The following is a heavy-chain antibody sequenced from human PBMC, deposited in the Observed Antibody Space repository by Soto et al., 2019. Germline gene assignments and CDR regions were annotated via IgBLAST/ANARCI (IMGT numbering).Heavy chain of an antibody. D-gene: IGHD3-3*01. Sequence: EVQLLESGGGLVQPGGSLRLSCAASGFTFSSYAMSWVRQAPGKGLEWVSAISGSGGSTYYADSVKGRFTISRDNSKNTLYLQMNSLRAEDTAVYYCAKDQSREYYDFWSGYYLYNWFDPWGQGTLVTVSS. CDR1: GFTFSSYA. CDR2: ISGSGGST. CDR3: AKDQSREYYDFWSGYYLYNWFDP. J-gene: IGHJ5*02. V-gene: IGHV3-23*01.